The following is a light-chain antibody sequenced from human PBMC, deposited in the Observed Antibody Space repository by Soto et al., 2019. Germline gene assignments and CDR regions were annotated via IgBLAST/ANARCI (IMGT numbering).Light chain of an antibody. CDR1: QSISSW. CDR3: QQYNSYPLT. Sequence: DIQMTQSPSTLSASVGDRVTITCRASQSISSWLAWYQQKPGKAPNLLIYKASSLESGGPSRFSGSGPGTEFTLTISSLQPDDFATYYCQQYNSYPLTCGGGTKVEIK. V-gene: IGKV1-5*03. J-gene: IGKJ4*01. CDR2: KAS.